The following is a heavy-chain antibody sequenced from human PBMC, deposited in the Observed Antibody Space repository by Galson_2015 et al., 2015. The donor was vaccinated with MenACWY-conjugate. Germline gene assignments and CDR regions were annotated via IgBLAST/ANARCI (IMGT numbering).Heavy chain of an antibody. Sequence: TEYAASVKGRFTISRDDSKSIAYLHVNSLNAEDTAVYYCARGLEGYTYGPYYFDYWGQGTLVTVSS. CDR2: T. CDR3: ARGLEGYTYGPYYFDY. V-gene: IGHV3-49*02. J-gene: IGHJ4*02. D-gene: IGHD5-18*01.